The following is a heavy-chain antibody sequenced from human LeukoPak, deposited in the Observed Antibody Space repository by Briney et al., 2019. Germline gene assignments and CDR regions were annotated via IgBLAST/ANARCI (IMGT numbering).Heavy chain of an antibody. D-gene: IGHD2-15*01. CDR1: GYTFTKYG. CDR2: VSAYNGNT. CDR3: ARGGGYCSGGSCYEFDY. J-gene: IGHJ4*02. Sequence: ASVKVSCKASGYTFTKYGISWVRQAPGQGLEWMGWVSAYNGNTNYAQKLQGRVTMTTDTSTSAAYMELRSLRSDDTAVYYCARGGGYCSGGSCYEFDYWGQGTLVTVSS. V-gene: IGHV1-18*01.